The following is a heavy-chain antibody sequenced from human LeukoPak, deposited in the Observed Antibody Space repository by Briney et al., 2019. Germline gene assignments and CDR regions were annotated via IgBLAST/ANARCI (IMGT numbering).Heavy chain of an antibody. V-gene: IGHV1-2*02. D-gene: IGHD1-26*01. CDR2: IKPNNGDT. CDR1: GYIFTAYY. CDR3: ARGEPHLGY. J-gene: IGHJ4*02. Sequence: ASVKVSCKASGYIFTAYYIHWVRQAPGQGLEWMGWIKPNNGDTGHAQKFQGRVTMTTDKSSSTVHMDLSRLTFDDTAIYYCARGEPHLGYWGQGTLVTVSS.